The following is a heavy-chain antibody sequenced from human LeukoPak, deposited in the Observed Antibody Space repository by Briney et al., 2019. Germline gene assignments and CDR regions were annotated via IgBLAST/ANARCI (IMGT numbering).Heavy chain of an antibody. CDR3: AREGAAAALFDY. V-gene: IGHV3-30*02. CDR2: IRYDGSNK. Sequence: PGGSLRLSCAASGFTFSNYGMHWVRQAPGKGLEWVAFIRYDGSNKYYADSVKGRFTISRDNAKNSLYLQMNSLRAEDTAVYYCAREGAAAALFDYWGQGTLVTVSS. CDR1: GFTFSNYG. J-gene: IGHJ4*02. D-gene: IGHD6-13*01.